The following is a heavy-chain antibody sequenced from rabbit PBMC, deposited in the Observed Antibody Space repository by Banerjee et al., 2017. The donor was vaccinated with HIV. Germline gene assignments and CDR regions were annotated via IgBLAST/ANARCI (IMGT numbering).Heavy chain of an antibody. V-gene: IGHV1S45*01. CDR3: ARDEYGGVNNDYKL. D-gene: IGHD3-1*01. J-gene: IGHJ4*01. Sequence: QEQLEESGGDLVKPEGSLTLTCTASGFSFSSSYWICWVRQAPGKGLEWIGCIYTGSGSTWYASWAKGRFTISKTSSTTVTLQMTSLTAADTATYFCARDEYGGVNNDYKLWGPGTLVTVS. CDR2: IYTGSGST. CDR1: GFSFSSSYW.